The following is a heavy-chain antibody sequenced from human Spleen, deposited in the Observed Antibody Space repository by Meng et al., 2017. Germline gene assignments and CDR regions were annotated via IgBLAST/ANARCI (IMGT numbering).Heavy chain of an antibody. D-gene: IGHD6-19*01. Sequence: QVQLVQSGAEVKKPGASVKVSCKASGYTYTDYQTGWVRQAPGQGLEWMGWIHPSGHPTYAQKFQGRVTMTIDTSTTTASMELRSLRSDDSALYYCVKHSSDWSLDSWGQGTLVTVSS. CDR3: VKHSSDWSLDS. CDR1: GYTYTDYQ. CDR2: IHPSGHP. J-gene: IGHJ4*02. V-gene: IGHV1-18*01.